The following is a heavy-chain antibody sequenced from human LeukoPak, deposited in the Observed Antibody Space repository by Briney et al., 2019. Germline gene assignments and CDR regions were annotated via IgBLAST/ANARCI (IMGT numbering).Heavy chain of an antibody. CDR3: ASGYGSGSYSTLDY. V-gene: IGHV4-30-2*01. CDR2: IYHSEST. Sequence: SETLSLTCAVSVGSISSGGYSWSWIRQPPGKGLEWIGYIYHSESTSYNPSLKSRVTMSVDRSKNQFSLKLTSVTAADTAVYYCASGYGSGSYSTLDYWGQGTLVTVSS. D-gene: IGHD3-10*01. CDR1: VGSISSGGYS. J-gene: IGHJ4*02.